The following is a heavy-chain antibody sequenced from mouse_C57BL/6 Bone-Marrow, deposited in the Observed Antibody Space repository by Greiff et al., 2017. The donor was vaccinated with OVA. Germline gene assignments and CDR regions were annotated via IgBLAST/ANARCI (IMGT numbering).Heavy chain of an antibody. CDR3: AREGWDDAMDY. J-gene: IGHJ4*01. CDR1: GYTFTSYW. V-gene: IGHV1-52*01. D-gene: IGHD3-3*01. CDR2: IDPSDSET. Sequence: QVQLQQPGAELVRPGSSVKLSCKASGYTFTSYWMHWVKQRPIQGLEWICNIDPSDSETPYNQKFKDKATLTVDKSSSTAYMQLSSLSSEDSAVYYCAREGWDDAMDYWGQGTSVTVSS.